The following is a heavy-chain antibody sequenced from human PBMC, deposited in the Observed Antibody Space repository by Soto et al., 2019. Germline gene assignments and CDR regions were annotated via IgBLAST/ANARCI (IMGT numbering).Heavy chain of an antibody. CDR2: IYPGDSDT. D-gene: IGHD2-2*03. Sequence: GESLKISCKGSGYSFTSYWIGWVRQMPGKGLEWMGIIYPGDSDTRYSPSFQGQVTISADKSISTAYLQWSSLKASDTAMYYCARQNIGYCSSTSCYERRVYYYYGMDVWGQGTTVTVSS. CDR1: GYSFTSYW. CDR3: ARQNIGYCSSTSCYERRVYYYYGMDV. V-gene: IGHV5-51*01. J-gene: IGHJ6*02.